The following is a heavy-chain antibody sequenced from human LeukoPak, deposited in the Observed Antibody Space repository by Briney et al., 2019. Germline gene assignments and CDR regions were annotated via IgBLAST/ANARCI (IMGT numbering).Heavy chain of an antibody. D-gene: IGHD3-3*01. CDR2: INPSGGST. CDR3: ARVSGSITIFGGPKAFDI. J-gene: IGHJ3*02. V-gene: IGHV1-46*01. Sequence: GASVKVSCKASGYTFTRYYMHWVRQAPGQGLEWMGIINPSGGSTSYAQKFQGRVTMTRDTSTSTVYMELSSLRSEDTAVYYCARVSGSITIFGGPKAFDIWGQGTMVTVSS. CDR1: GYTFTRYY.